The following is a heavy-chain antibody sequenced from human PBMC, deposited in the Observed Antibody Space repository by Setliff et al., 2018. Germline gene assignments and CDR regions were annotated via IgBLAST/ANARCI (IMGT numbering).Heavy chain of an antibody. CDR1: GYTLTELS. Sequence: ASVKVSCKVSGYTLTELSMHWVRQAPGEGLEWMGGFDPEDGETIYAQKFQGRVTMTEDTSTDTAYMELSSLRSEDTAVYYCATQPLQWELLGFDYWGQGTLVTVSS. CDR2: FDPEDGET. CDR3: ATQPLQWELLGFDY. J-gene: IGHJ4*02. D-gene: IGHD1-26*01. V-gene: IGHV1-24*01.